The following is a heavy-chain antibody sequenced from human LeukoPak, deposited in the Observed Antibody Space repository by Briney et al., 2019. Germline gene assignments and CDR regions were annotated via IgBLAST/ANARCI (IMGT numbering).Heavy chain of an antibody. J-gene: IGHJ4*02. CDR1: GFTSSSYS. V-gene: IGHV3-21*03. Sequence: GGSLRLSCAASGFTSSSYSMNWVRQAPGKGLEWVSSISSSSSSYIYYADSVKGRFTISRDNAKNSLYLQMNSLKTEDTAVYYCTTAPNYDILTGYSLSYWGQGTLVTVSS. CDR2: ISSSSSSYI. D-gene: IGHD3-9*01. CDR3: TTAPNYDILTGYSLSY.